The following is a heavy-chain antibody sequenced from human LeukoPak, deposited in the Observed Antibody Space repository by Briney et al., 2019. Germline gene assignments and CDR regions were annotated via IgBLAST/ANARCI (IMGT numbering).Heavy chain of an antibody. CDR3: ASNYYDSSGYYPLRY. J-gene: IGHJ4*02. CDR2: IYHSGST. V-gene: IGHV4-30-2*01. CDR1: GGSISSGGYS. Sequence: SQTLSLTCAVSGGSISSGGYSWSWIRQPPGKGLEWIGYIYHSGSTYYNPSLKSRVTISVDRSKNQFSLKLSSVTAADTAVYYCASNYYDSSGYYPLRYWGQGTLVTVSS. D-gene: IGHD3-22*01.